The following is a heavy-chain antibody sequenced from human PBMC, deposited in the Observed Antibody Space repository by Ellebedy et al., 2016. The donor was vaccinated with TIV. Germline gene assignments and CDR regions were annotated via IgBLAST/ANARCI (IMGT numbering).Heavy chain of an antibody. CDR2: ISYDGNNK. D-gene: IGHD2-15*01. CDR1: GFTFSSYA. CDR3: AKRGGDPDCIGGSCHYLAY. J-gene: IGHJ4*02. V-gene: IGHV3-30*04. Sequence: PGGSLRLSCAASGFTFSSYAMHWVRQAPGKGLEWVAVISYDGNNKYFPDSVKGRFTISRDNSKNTLYLQMNNLRPEDTAVYYCAKRGGDPDCIGGSCHYLAYWGQGTPVTVSS.